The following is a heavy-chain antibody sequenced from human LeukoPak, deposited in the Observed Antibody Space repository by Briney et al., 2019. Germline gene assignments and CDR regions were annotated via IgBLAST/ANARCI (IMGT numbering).Heavy chain of an antibody. J-gene: IGHJ4*02. CDR1: GFTFGNYG. D-gene: IGHD3-9*01. CDR2: IRYDGSNK. CDR3: AKDHRRIGILIGFAFDY. Sequence: GGSLRLSCAASGFTFGNYGMHWVRQAPGKGLEWVAFIRYDGSNKYYADSVKGRFTISRDSSKSTLYLQMNSLRAEDTALYYCAKDHRRIGILIGFAFDYWGQGTLVTVSS. V-gene: IGHV3-30*02.